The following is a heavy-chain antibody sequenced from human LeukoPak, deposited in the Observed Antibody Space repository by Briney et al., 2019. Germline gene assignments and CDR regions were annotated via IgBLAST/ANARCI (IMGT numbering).Heavy chain of an antibody. CDR2: ISYDGSNK. Sequence: QTGGSLRLSCAASGFTFSSYAMHWVRQAPGKGLEWVAVISYDGSNKYYADSVKGRFTISRDNSKNTLYLQMNSLRAEDTAVYYCAREESAAAGNHYWGQGTLVTVSS. CDR1: GFTFSSYA. CDR3: AREESAAAGNHY. J-gene: IGHJ4*02. V-gene: IGHV3-30-3*01. D-gene: IGHD6-13*01.